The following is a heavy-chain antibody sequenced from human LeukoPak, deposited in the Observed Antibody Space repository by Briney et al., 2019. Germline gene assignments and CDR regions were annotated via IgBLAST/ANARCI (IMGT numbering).Heavy chain of an antibody. CDR3: AKLVAVAGRNY. CDR2: ISGRDDST. V-gene: IGHV3-23*01. Sequence: PGGSLRLSCAASGFTFSSYGMYWVRQAPGKGLEWVSAISGRDDSTYYADSVKGRFTFSRDNSKNTLYLQMNSLRPEDTAVYYCAKLVAVAGRNYWGQGTLVTVSS. D-gene: IGHD6-19*01. CDR1: GFTFSSYG. J-gene: IGHJ4*02.